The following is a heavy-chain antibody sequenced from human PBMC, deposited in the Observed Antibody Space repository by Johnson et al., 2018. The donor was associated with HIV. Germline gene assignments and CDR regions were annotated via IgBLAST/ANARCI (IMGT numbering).Heavy chain of an antibody. J-gene: IGHJ3*02. CDR1: GFTFSSYA. CDR3: ARDFIAPELGDAFDI. V-gene: IGHV3-30-3*01. D-gene: IGHD6-25*01. CDR2: ISYDGSNK. Sequence: QVQLVESGGGVVQPGRSLRLSCAASGFTFSSYAMHWVRQAPGKGLEWVAVISYDGSNKYYADSVKGPFTISRDNSKNTLYLQMNSLRAEDTAVYYCARDFIAPELGDAFDIWGQGTMVTVSS.